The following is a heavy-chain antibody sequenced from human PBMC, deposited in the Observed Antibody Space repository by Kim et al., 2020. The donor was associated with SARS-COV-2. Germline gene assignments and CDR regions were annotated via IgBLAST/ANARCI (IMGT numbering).Heavy chain of an antibody. CDR3: AREGRITMVRGVIISRGVIDY. Sequence: ASVKVSCKASGYTFTSYYMHWVRQAPGQGLEWMGIINPSGGSTSYAQKFQGRVTMTRDTSTSTVYMELSSLRSEDTAVYYCAREGRITMVRGVIISRGVIDYWGQGTLVTVSS. V-gene: IGHV1-46*01. D-gene: IGHD3-10*01. CDR1: GYTFTSYY. J-gene: IGHJ4*02. CDR2: INPSGGST.